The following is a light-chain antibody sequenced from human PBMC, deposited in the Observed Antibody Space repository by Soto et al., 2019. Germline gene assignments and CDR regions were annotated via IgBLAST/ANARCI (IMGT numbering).Light chain of an antibody. J-gene: IGKJ2*01. CDR1: QSVLYSSNNKNY. V-gene: IGKV4-1*01. CDR2: WAS. Sequence: DIVMTQSPDSLAVSLGERATINCKSSQSVLYSSNNKNYLAWYQQRPGQPPKLIIYWASTRESGVPYRFSGSGSGTDFTLTITSLQAEDVSVYDCQQYESTPPTFGQGTKLEIK. CDR3: QQYESTPPT.